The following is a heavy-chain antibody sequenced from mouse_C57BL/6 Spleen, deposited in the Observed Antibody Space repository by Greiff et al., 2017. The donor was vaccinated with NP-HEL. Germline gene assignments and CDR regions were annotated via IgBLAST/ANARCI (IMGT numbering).Heavy chain of an antibody. D-gene: IGHD2-4*01. J-gene: IGHJ2*01. CDR3: ARWHYDYFFDY. V-gene: IGHV1-81*01. CDR1: GYTFTSYG. CDR2: IYPRSGNT. Sequence: VQLQESGAELARPGASVKLSCKASGYTFTSYGISWVKQRTGQGLEWIGEIYPRSGNTYYNEKFKGKATLTADKSSSTAYMELRSLTSEDSAVYFCARWHYDYFFDYWGQGTTLTVSS.